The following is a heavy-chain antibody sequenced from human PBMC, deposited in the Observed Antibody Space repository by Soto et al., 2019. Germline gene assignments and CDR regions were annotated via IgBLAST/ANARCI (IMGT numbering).Heavy chain of an antibody. D-gene: IGHD6-13*01. V-gene: IGHV1-69*12. CDR1: GGTFSNYA. J-gene: IGHJ4*02. CDR2: FIPIFATA. Sequence: QVQLVQSGAEVKKPGSSVKVSCKASGGTFSNYAISWVRQAPGQGLEWMGGFIPIFATANYAQKFQGRVTITADEATSTVYMELSSLRSEDTAVYYCARDLSVVATGSLGWGPGPLVPVSS. CDR3: ARDLSVVATGSLG.